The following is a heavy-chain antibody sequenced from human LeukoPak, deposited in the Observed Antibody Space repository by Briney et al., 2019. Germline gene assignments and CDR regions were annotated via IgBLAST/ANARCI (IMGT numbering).Heavy chain of an antibody. CDR2: IYFSGST. J-gene: IGHJ4*02. CDR1: GFSFSDAW. Sequence: GSLRLSCAASGFSFSDAWMSWVRQAPGKGLEWIGYIYFSGSTNYNPSLKSRVTISVDTSKNQFSLKLSSVTAEDTAVYYCARGDYDILTGYYPLDYWGQGTLVTVSS. CDR3: ARGDYDILTGYYPLDY. V-gene: IGHV4-59*01. D-gene: IGHD3-9*01.